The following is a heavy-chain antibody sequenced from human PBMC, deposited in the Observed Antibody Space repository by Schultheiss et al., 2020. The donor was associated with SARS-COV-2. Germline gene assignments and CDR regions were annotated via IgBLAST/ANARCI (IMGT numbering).Heavy chain of an antibody. J-gene: IGHJ4*02. CDR2: INHSGST. CDR3: ARVGVWWWD. CDR1: GYSISSGYY. Sequence: SETLSLTCAVSGYSISSGYYWGWIRQPPGKGLEWIGEINHSGSTNYNPSLKSRVTISVDTSKNQFSLKLSSVTAADTAVYYCARVGVWWWDWGQGTLVTVSS. V-gene: IGHV4-38-2*01. D-gene: IGHD2-21*01.